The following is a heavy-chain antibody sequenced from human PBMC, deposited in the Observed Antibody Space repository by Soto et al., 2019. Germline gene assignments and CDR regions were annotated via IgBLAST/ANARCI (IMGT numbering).Heavy chain of an antibody. CDR2: ISGSGFKK. Sequence: GFLRLSCAASGFIFENFGMSWVRQAPGKGLEWISSISGSGFKKYYADSVKGRFAISRDNAKNTLYLQMSSLRAEDTALYYCARDLSPYSDYYDESTSETWFDPWGQGTLVTVSS. CDR3: ARDLSPYSDYYDESTSETWFDP. V-gene: IGHV3-21*04. D-gene: IGHD3-16*01. CDR1: GFIFENFG. J-gene: IGHJ5*02.